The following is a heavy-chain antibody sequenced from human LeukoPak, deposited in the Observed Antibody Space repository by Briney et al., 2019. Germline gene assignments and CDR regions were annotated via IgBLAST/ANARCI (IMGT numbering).Heavy chain of an antibody. J-gene: IGHJ4*02. CDR2: ITPSGDQT. V-gene: IGHV1-46*02. Sequence: GASVKVSCKASGYNFYSHFMHWVRQVAGQGPEWMGLITPSGDQTIYAQTFQGRLTVIRDTSTTTVYMELTGLRSEDTAVYYCAREPPPAAKNFDYWGQGTLVTVSS. CDR3: AREPPPAAKNFDY. CDR1: GYNFYSHF. D-gene: IGHD2-2*01.